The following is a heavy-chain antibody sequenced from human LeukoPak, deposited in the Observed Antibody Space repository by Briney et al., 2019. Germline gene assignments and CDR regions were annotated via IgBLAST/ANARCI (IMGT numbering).Heavy chain of an antibody. J-gene: IGHJ4*02. CDR2: INDSVGRT. Sequence: GGSLRLSCAASGVTLSSYAMSWVRQAPGKGLEWVSAINDSVGRTYYADSVKGRFTISRDNSKNTLYLQMNSLRAEDTAVYYCAKRSDDGGNWNCFDYWGQGTLVTVSS. CDR1: GVTLSSYA. V-gene: IGHV3-23*01. D-gene: IGHD4-23*01. CDR3: AKRSDDGGNWNCFDY.